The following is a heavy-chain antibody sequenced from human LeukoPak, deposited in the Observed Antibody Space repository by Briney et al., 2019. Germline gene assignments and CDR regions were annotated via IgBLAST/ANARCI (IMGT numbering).Heavy chain of an antibody. CDR2: VYYSGST. D-gene: IGHD1-26*01. J-gene: IGHJ4*02. Sequence: SETLSLTCTVSGGSISSYYWTWIRQPPGQGLEWIGLVYYSGSTSYNPSLESRVTISVDTSKNQFSLRLSSVTAADTALYYCASASGSYYTYYFDYWGQGTLVTVSS. CDR3: ASASGSYYTYYFDY. CDR1: GGSISSYY. V-gene: IGHV4-59*01.